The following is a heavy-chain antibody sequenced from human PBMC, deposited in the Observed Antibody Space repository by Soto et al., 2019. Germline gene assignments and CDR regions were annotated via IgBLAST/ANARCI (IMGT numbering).Heavy chain of an antibody. CDR1: GFTFSSYD. D-gene: IGHD6-19*01. J-gene: IGHJ4*02. V-gene: IGHV3-13*01. CDR3: ARVARYSSGWAPFDF. CDR2: IVTVGNT. Sequence: GGSLRLSCAASGFTFSSYDMHWVRQPTGKGLEWVSGIVTVGNTYYPGSVKGRFTISREDDKNSLYLQINSLRAEDTAVYYCARVARYSSGWAPFDFWGQGTLVTVSS.